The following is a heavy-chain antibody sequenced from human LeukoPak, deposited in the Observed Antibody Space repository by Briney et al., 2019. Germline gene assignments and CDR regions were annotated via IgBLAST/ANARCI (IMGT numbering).Heavy chain of an antibody. D-gene: IGHD6-13*01. CDR2: IYYSGST. J-gene: IGHJ5*02. V-gene: IGHV4-59*12. Sequence: SETLSLTCTVSGGSISSYYWSWIRQPPGKGLEWIGSIYYSGSTYYNPSLKSRVTISVDTSKNQFSLKLSSVTAADTAVYYCARLAAAGSWGQGTLVTVSS. CDR1: GGSISSYY. CDR3: ARLAAAGS.